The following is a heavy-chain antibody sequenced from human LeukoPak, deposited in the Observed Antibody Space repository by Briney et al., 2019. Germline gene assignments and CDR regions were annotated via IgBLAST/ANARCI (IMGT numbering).Heavy chain of an antibody. CDR1: GITFSSYS. J-gene: IGHJ4*02. Sequence: SGGSLRLSCGASGITFSSYSMNWVRQAPGKGLEWVSSISSSSSYIYYADSVKGRFTISRDNAKNSLYLQMNSLRAEDTAVYYCARSPLGELTKIDYWGQGTLVTVSS. CDR2: ISSSSSYI. CDR3: ARSPLGELTKIDY. V-gene: IGHV3-21*01. D-gene: IGHD3-16*01.